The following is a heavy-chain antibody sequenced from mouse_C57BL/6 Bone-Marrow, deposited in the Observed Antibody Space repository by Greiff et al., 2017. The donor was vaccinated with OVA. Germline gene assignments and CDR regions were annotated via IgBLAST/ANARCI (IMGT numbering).Heavy chain of an antibody. CDR1: GFNIKSTY. D-gene: IGHD2-4*01. CDR2: IDPANGNT. V-gene: IGHV14-3*01. CDR3: APYDSYFDY. Sequence: VQLQQSVAELVRPGASVKLSCTASGFNIKSTYMHWVKQRPEQGLEWIGRIDPANGNTKYAPKFQGKATITADTSSNTAYLQLSSLTSEDTAIYYCAPYDSYFDYWGQGTTLTVSS. J-gene: IGHJ2*01.